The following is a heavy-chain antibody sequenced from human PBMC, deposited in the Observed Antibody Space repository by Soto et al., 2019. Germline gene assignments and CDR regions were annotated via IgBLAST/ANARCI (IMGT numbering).Heavy chain of an antibody. Sequence: SETLSLTCAVSGHSISSGFYYWGWIRQPPGKGLEWIGSIYHSGSTYYNPSLKSRVTLSVDTSKNQLSLKLSSVTAADTAVYYCARYGHSYSARFFDYWGQGMRVTVSS. J-gene: IGHJ4*02. D-gene: IGHD5-18*01. V-gene: IGHV4-38-2*01. CDR1: GHSISSGFYY. CDR3: ARYGHSYSARFFDY. CDR2: IYHSGST.